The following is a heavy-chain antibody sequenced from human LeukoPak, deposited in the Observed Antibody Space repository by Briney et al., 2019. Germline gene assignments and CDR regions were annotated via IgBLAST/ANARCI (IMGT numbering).Heavy chain of an antibody. CDR2: IYYSGST. CDR1: GGSVSSCSYY. V-gene: IGHV4-61*01. D-gene: IGHD6-13*01. J-gene: IGHJ4*02. CDR3: ARGPGIAAAGPGS. Sequence: PSETLSLTCTVSGGSVSSCSYYWSWIRQPPGKGLEWNWYIYYSGSTNYNPSLKSRVTISVDTSKNQFSLKLSSVTAADTAVYYCARGPGIAAAGPGSWGQGTLVTVSS.